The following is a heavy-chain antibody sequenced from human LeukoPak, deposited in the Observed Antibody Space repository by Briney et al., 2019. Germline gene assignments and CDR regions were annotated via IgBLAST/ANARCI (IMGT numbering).Heavy chain of an antibody. CDR2: ISYDGSNK. D-gene: IGHD3-16*01. V-gene: IGHV3-30*03. CDR3: RGSDVAFDI. J-gene: IGHJ3*02. Sequence: GGSLRLSCAASGFTFSSYGMHWVRQAPGKGLEWVAVISYDGSNKYYADSVKGRFTISRDNSKNTLYLQMNSLRAEDTAVYYCRGSDVAFDIWGQGTMVTVSS. CDR1: GFTFSSYG.